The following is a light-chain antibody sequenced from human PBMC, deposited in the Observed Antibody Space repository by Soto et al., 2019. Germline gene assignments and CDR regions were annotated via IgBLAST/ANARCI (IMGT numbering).Light chain of an antibody. CDR2: DAS. J-gene: IGKJ4*01. CDR1: QDISDS. CDR3: HQYTNPPLT. Sequence: DIQMTQSPSSLSASVGDRITITCQASQDISDSLNWYQQKPGRAPNLLIYDASNLETGVPSRFSGSGSGTDFTFTITGLQPEDIETYYCHQYTNPPLTLGGGTKVDIK. V-gene: IGKV1-33*01.